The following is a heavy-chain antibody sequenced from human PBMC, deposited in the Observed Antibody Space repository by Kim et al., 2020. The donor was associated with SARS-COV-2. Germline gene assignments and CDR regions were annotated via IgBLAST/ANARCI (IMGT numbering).Heavy chain of an antibody. Sequence: GGSLRLSCAASGFTFSSNAMHWVRQAPGKGLEWVAVISYDGSNKYYADSVKGRFTISRVNSKNTFFLQMNSLRTEDTAIYYCARDPRMNPFHSFYMDVWGKGTTVTVSS. CDR2: ISYDGSNK. J-gene: IGHJ6*03. D-gene: IGHD2-21*01. V-gene: IGHV3-30*04. CDR1: GFTFSSNA. CDR3: ARDPRMNPFHSFYMDV.